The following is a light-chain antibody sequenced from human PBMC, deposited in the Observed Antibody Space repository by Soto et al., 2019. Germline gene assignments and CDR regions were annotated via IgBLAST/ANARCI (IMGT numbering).Light chain of an antibody. CDR2: EGS. Sequence: QSALTQPASVSGSPGQSITISCTGTSSDVGSYNLVSWHQQHPGKAPKLMIYEGSKRPSGVSNRFSGSKSGNTASLTISGLQAEDEADYYYCSSAGSGTYVFGTGTKVTVL. V-gene: IGLV2-23*01. CDR1: SSDVGSYNL. J-gene: IGLJ1*01. CDR3: CSSAGSGTYV.